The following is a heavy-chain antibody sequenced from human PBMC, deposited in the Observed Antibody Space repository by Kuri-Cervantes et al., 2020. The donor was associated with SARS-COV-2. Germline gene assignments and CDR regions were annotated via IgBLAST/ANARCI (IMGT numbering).Heavy chain of an antibody. J-gene: IGHJ4*02. V-gene: IGHV3-30-3*02. CDR1: GFTFSSYA. CDR3: AKLQPFHSGYDDY. CDR2: ISYDGSNK. Sequence: LSLTCAASGFTFSSYAMHWVRQAPGKGLEWVAVISYDGSNKYYADSVKGRFTISRDNSKNTLYLQMNSLRAEDTAVYYCAKLQPFHSGYDDYWGQGTLVTVSS. D-gene: IGHD3-22*01.